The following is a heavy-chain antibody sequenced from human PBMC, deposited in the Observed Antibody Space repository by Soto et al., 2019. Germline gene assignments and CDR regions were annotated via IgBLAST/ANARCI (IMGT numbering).Heavy chain of an antibody. D-gene: IGHD5-12*01. J-gene: IGHJ6*02. CDR3: ARTHVDIVATTAWGYYYYGMDV. Sequence: GGSLRLSWAAAGFTFSSYSMNWVRQAPGKGLEWVSYISSSSSTIYYADSVKGRFTISRDNAKNSLYLQMNSLRAEDTAVYYCARTHVDIVATTAWGYYYYGMDVWGQGTTVTVSS. CDR1: GFTFSSYS. CDR2: ISSSSSTI. V-gene: IGHV3-48*01.